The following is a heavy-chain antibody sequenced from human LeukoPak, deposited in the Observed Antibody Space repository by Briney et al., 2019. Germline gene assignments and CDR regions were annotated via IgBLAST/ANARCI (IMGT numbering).Heavy chain of an antibody. CDR1: GGSISSSNW. Sequence: SGTLSLTCAVSGGSISSSNWWSWVRQPPGKGLEWIGEIYHSGSTYDNPSLKSRVTISVDTSKNQFSLKLISVTAADTAVYYCARPVAGYYDILTGYYRGYYFDYWGQGTLVTVSS. D-gene: IGHD3-9*01. CDR3: ARPVAGYYDILTGYYRGYYFDY. J-gene: IGHJ4*02. V-gene: IGHV4-4*02. CDR2: IYHSGST.